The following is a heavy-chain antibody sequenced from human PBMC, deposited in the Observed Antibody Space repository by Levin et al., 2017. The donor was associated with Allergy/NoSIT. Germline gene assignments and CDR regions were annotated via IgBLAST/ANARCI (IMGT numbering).Heavy chain of an antibody. CDR3: ATASRLSQTSYYYYGMDV. CDR1: GYTLTELS. D-gene: IGHD2-2*01. Sequence: ASVKVSCKVSGYTLTELSMHWVRQAPGKGLEWMGGFDPEDGETIYAQKFQGRVTMTEDTSTDTAYMELSSLRSEDTAVYYCATASRLSQTSYYYYGMDVWGQGTTVTVSS. V-gene: IGHV1-24*01. J-gene: IGHJ6*02. CDR2: FDPEDGET.